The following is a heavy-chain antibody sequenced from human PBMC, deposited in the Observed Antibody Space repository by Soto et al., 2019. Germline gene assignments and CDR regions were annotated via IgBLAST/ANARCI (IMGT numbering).Heavy chain of an antibody. CDR2: INPKSGGT. J-gene: IGHJ4*02. CDR1: GYSFTGYS. Sequence: GASVKVSCKTAGYSFTGYSVHWVRQAPGHGPEWMGWINPKSGGTKYAQKFQGRVTMTRDTSISTVFKELSRVTSGDTVEDYGAGEVLCRSNLRTGKLFDYWGQGSLVTVSS. CDR3: AGEVLCRSNLRTGKLFDY. D-gene: IGHD3-10*01. V-gene: IGHV1-2*02.